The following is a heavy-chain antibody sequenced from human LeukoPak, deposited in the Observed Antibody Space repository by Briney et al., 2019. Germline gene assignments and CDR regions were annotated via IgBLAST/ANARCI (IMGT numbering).Heavy chain of an antibody. CDR1: GYTLTELS. Sequence: ASVKVSCKVSGYTLTELSMHWVRQAPGKGLERMVGFDPEDGETLYAQKLQVRVTMTEDTSTDTAYMELSSLRSEDTAVYYCATHSGNYYDSSGYYHVWGQGALVTVSS. CDR3: ATHSGNYYDSSGYYHV. J-gene: IGHJ4*02. CDR2: FDPEDGET. D-gene: IGHD3-22*01. V-gene: IGHV1-24*01.